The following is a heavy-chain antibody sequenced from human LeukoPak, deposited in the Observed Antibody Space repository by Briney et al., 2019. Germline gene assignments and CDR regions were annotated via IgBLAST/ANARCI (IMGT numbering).Heavy chain of an antibody. CDR1: GYTFIGNS. V-gene: IGHV1-8*02. CDR2: MNPNSGNT. J-gene: IGHJ4*02. D-gene: IGHD3-3*01. Sequence: ASVKVSCKASGYTFIGNSIHWVRQAPGQGLEWMGWMNPNSGNTGYAQKFQGRVTMTRNNSISTAYMELSSLRSEDTAVYYCARPRITIFGVVIKAPLDYWGQGTLVTVSS. CDR3: ARPRITIFGVVIKAPLDY.